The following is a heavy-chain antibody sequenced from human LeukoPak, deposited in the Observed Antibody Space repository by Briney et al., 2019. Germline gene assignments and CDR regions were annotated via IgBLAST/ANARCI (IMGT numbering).Heavy chain of an antibody. CDR3: ARLRNTSRGYYYGSGSYHKGAFYDY. V-gene: IGHV4-34*01. J-gene: IGHJ4*02. D-gene: IGHD3-10*01. Sequence: PSETLSLTCAVYGGSFSGYYWSWIRQPPGKGLGWIGEINHSGSTNYNPSLKSRVTISVDTSKNQFSLKLSSVTAADTAVYYCARLRNTSRGYYYGSGSYHKGAFYDYWGQGTLVTVSS. CDR1: GGSFSGYY. CDR2: INHSGST.